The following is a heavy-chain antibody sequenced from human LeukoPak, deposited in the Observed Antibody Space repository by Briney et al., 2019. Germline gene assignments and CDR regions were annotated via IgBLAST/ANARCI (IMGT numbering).Heavy chain of an antibody. Sequence: PGGCLRLSCAASGFTFSGYGMHWVRQAPGKGLEWVTFIRYDGSNKYYADSVKGRFTISRDNSKNTLYLQMNSLRAEDTAVYYCARNYYDSSDYYYLDPWGQGTLVTVSS. CDR3: ARNYYDSSDYYYLDP. J-gene: IGHJ5*02. V-gene: IGHV3-30*02. D-gene: IGHD3-22*01. CDR2: IRYDGSNK. CDR1: GFTFSGYG.